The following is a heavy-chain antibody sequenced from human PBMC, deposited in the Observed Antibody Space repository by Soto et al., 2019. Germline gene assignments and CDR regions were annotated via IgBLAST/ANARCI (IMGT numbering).Heavy chain of an antibody. CDR3: ARDAGSWGY. CDR2: ISSXSSTI. D-gene: IGHD3-10*01. V-gene: IGHV3-48*02. CDR1: GFTFGDYS. Sequence: GXSXRLSCAASGFTFGDYSMDWVRQAPGKGLEWVXYISSXSSTIYYADSXXGRFTISXXNAKNSLYMQMNSMRDEDTAVYYCARDAGSWGYWGQGTLVTVSS. J-gene: IGHJ4*02.